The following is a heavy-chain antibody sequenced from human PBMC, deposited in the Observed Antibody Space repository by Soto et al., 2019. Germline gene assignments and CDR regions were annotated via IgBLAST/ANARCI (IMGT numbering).Heavy chain of an antibody. V-gene: IGHV3-53*01. CDR2: IYSEGTP. Sequence: EVQLVESGGGLTQPGVSLRLSCAASGFTVGSNYMSWVRQAPGKGLEWVSVIYSEGTPYYADSVKGRFTISRENSNNTLDLHMNHLSAEDTAVYYCARSTYYDILTGSYYYYAMDVWGQGTTVTVSS. CDR1: GFTVGSNY. CDR3: ARSTYYDILTGSYYYYAMDV. J-gene: IGHJ6*02. D-gene: IGHD3-9*01.